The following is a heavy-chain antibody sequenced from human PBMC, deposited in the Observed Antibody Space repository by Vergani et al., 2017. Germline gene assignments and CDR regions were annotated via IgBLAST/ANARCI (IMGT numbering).Heavy chain of an antibody. CDR1: GYSISSGYY. J-gene: IGHJ5*02. CDR3: ARRSGFYSNYWFDP. CDR2: IYHSGST. Sequence: QVQLQESGPGLVKPSETLSLTCAVSGYSISSGYYWGWIRQPPGKGLEWIGSIYHSGSTYYNPSLKSRVTISVDTSKNQFSLKLSSVTAVDTAVYYCARRSGFYSNYWFDPWGQGTLVTVSS. D-gene: IGHD4-11*01. V-gene: IGHV4-38-2*01.